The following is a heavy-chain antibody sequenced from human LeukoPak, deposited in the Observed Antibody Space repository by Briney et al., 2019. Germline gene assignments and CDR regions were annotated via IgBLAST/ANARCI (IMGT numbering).Heavy chain of an antibody. D-gene: IGHD6-13*01. CDR1: GYTFTGSY. J-gene: IGHJ4*02. Sequence: ASVKVSCKASGYTFTGSYIHWVRQAPGQGLEWMGWINAHSGGTNCAPKLQDRITLATDTSTSTAYMELRSLKSDDTAVYYCARDERAAAAGSEYYFDYWGQGTLVTVSS. CDR2: INAHSGGT. CDR3: ARDERAAAAGSEYYFDY. V-gene: IGHV1-18*04.